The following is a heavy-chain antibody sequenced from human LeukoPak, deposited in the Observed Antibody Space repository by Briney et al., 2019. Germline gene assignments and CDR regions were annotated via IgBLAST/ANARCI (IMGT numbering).Heavy chain of an antibody. CDR1: GGSITSYY. V-gene: IGHV4-4*07. Sequence: PSGTLSLTGTVSGGSITSYYWSWIRQSAGKGLEWIGRIYITGSTTYNPSLKSRVTMSLDTSKNQFSLKLSSVTAADTAVYYCARDSGTTGEVKFDPWGQGTLVTVSS. D-gene: IGHD3-10*01. CDR3: ARDSGTTGEVKFDP. J-gene: IGHJ5*02. CDR2: IYITGST.